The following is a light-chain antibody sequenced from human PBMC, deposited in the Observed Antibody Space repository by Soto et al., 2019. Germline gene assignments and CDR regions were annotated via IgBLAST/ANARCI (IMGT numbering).Light chain of an antibody. Sequence: EVVLTQSPATLSLSPGERATLSCGASLSVSSNYLAWYQQRPGLAPRLLIYDASTRATGIPDRFSGSGSGTDFTLTISRLEPEDFGVYYCQQYGSSPRTFGQGTKLEIK. CDR1: LSVSSNY. CDR3: QQYGSSPRT. J-gene: IGKJ2*01. V-gene: IGKV3D-20*01. CDR2: DAS.